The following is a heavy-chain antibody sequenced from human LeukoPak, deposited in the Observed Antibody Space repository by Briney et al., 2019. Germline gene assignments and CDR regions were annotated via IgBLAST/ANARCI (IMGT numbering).Heavy chain of an antibody. D-gene: IGHD3-22*01. CDR3: ARGGYYYDSSGYYYGFFDY. V-gene: IGHV4-30-4*08. CDR1: GGSISSGDYY. J-gene: IGHJ4*02. CDR2: INYSGRT. Sequence: PSQTLSLTCTVSGGSISSGDYYWSWIRQPPGKGLEWIGYINYSGRTSYNPSLKSRVTISVDTSKNQFSLKLSSVTAADTAVYYCARGGYYYDSSGYYYGFFDYWGQGTLVTVSS.